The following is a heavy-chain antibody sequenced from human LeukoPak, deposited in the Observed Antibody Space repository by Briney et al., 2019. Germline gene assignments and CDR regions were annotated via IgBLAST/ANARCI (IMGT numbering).Heavy chain of an antibody. J-gene: IGHJ4*02. V-gene: IGHV3-15*01. Sequence: GGSLRLSCAASGFTLNNAWMSWVRQAPGKGLEWVGRIKSKTDGGTTDYAAPVKGRFTISRDDSKNTLYLQMNSLKTEDTAVYYCTTAVGYYGSGTYYPLEYWGQGTPVTVSS. CDR3: TTAVGYYGSGTYYPLEY. CDR2: IKSKTDGGTT. CDR1: GFTLNNAW. D-gene: IGHD3-10*01.